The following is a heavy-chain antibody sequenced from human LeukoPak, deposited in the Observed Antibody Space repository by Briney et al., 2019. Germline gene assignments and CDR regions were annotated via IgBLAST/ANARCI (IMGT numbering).Heavy chain of an antibody. Sequence: SETLSLTCAVYGGSFSGYYWSWIRQPPGKGLEWIGEINHSGSTNYNPSLKSRVTISVDTSKNQFSLKLSSVTAADTAVYYCARGLRGSWHFDLWGRGTLVTVSS. J-gene: IGHJ2*01. V-gene: IGHV4-34*01. D-gene: IGHD3-10*01. CDR3: ARGLRGSWHFDL. CDR2: INHSGST. CDR1: GGSFSGYY.